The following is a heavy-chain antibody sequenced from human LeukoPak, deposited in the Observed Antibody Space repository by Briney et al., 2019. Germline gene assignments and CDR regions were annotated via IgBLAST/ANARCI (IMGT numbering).Heavy chain of an antibody. V-gene: IGHV3-30*02. CDR3: ATDGPSGSYFDY. J-gene: IGHJ4*02. D-gene: IGHD3-10*01. Sequence: GGSLRLSCAASGFTFSSYGMHRVRQAPGKGLEWVAFIRYDGSNKYYADSVKGRFTISRDNSKNTLYLQMNSLRAEDTAVYYCATDGPSGSYFDYWGQGTLVTVSS. CDR1: GFTFSSYG. CDR2: IRYDGSNK.